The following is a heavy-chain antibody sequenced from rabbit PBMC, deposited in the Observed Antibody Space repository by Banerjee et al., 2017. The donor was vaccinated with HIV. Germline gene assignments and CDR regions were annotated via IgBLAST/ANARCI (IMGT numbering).Heavy chain of an antibody. V-gene: IGHV1S47*01. Sequence: QEQLVESGGGLVKPEGSLTLTCKASGNDFSAYAISWVRQAPGKGLEWIGYIDPVFGSTYYASWVNGRFTISSHNAQNTLYLQLNSLTAADTATYFCASADSSDFSRIELWGPGTLVTVS. CDR3: ASADSSDFSRIEL. J-gene: IGHJ6*01. CDR1: GNDFSAYA. CDR2: IDPVFGST. D-gene: IGHD8-1*01.